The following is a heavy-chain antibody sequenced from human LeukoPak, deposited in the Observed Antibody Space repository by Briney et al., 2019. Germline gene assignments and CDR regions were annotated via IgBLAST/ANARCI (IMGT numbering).Heavy chain of an antibody. CDR1: GYTFTSCD. V-gene: IGHV1-8*01. J-gene: IGHJ6*02. CDR2: MNPNSGNT. CDR3: ARGSIRVLGHYYYYGMDV. Sequence: ASVKVSCKASGYTFTSCDINWVRQATGQGLEWMGWMNPNSGNTGYAQKFQGRVTMTRNTSISTAYMELSSLRSEDTAVYYCARGSIRVLGHYYYYGMDVWGQGTLVTVSS. D-gene: IGHD2-8*02.